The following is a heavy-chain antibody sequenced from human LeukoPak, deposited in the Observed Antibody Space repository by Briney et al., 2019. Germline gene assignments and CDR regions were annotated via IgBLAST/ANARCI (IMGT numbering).Heavy chain of an antibody. CDR2: ISSSSSYI. CDR3: ARGQEYGDYRGWFDP. J-gene: IGHJ5*02. Sequence: KSGGSLRLSCAASGFTFSSNAMNWVRQAPGKGLEWVSSISSSSSYIYYADSVKGRFTISRDNAKNSLYLQMNSLRAEDTAVYYCARGQEYGDYRGWFDPWGQGTLVTVSS. D-gene: IGHD4-17*01. CDR1: GFTFSSNA. V-gene: IGHV3-21*01.